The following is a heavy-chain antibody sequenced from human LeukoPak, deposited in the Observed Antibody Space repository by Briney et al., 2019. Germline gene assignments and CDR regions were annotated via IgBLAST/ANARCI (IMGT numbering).Heavy chain of an antibody. CDR3: ARDGDWAFDY. CDR1: GFTFSSSYS. Sequence: PGGSLRLSCAASGFTFSSSYSINWFIQPPGKGLEGLAHIRLTTTTVSYADSVKGRFTKSRDNAKTSLFLQVNSLRAEDTAVYYCARDGDWAFDYWGQGTLVTVSS. V-gene: IGHV3-48*01. J-gene: IGHJ4*02. CDR2: IRLTTTTV. D-gene: IGHD2-21*02.